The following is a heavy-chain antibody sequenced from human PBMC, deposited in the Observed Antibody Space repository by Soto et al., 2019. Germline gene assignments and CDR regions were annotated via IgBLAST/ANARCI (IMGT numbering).Heavy chain of an antibody. CDR3: ARDRDDYGSGNYYNRIGF. J-gene: IGHJ4*02. CDR1: GGILSTYA. V-gene: IGHV1-69*01. Sequence: QVQLVQSGAEVKKPGSSVKVSCKASGGILSTYAISWLRQAPGQGLEWMGGIIPLFGTPNYAQRFQGRVTITADESTSTAYMELSRLRSEDTAVYYCARDRDDYGSGNYYNRIGFWGQGTLVTVSS. D-gene: IGHD3-10*01. CDR2: IIPLFGTP.